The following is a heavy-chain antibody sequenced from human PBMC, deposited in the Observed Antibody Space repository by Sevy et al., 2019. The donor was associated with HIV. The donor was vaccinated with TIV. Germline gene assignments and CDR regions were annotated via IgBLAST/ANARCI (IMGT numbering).Heavy chain of an antibody. CDR1: GFTFDDYG. D-gene: IGHD3-22*01. CDR3: ARGGSYYYDSSGYHDAFDI. J-gene: IGHJ3*02. V-gene: IGHV3-20*04. Sequence: GGSLRLSCTASGFTFDDYGMSWVRLAPGKGLEWVSGLNWNGGSTGYADSVKGRFTISRDNAKNSLYLQMNSLRAEDTALYYCARGGSYYYDSSGYHDAFDIWVQGTMVTVSS. CDR2: LNWNGGST.